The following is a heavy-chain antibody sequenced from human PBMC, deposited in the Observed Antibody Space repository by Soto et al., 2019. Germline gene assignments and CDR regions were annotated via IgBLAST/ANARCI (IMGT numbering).Heavy chain of an antibody. CDR1: GGSISSYY. CDR3: ARVGRRLAARPDLWFDP. D-gene: IGHD6-6*01. CDR2: IYYGGST. J-gene: IGHJ5*02. Sequence: PSETLSLTCTVSGGSISSYYWSWIRQPPGKGLEWIGYIYYGGSTNYNPSLKSRVTISVDTSKNQFSLKLSSVTAADTAVYYCARVGRRLAARPDLWFDPWGQGTLVTVYS. V-gene: IGHV4-59*01.